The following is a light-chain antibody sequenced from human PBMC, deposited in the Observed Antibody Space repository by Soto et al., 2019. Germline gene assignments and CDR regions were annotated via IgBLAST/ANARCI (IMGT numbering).Light chain of an antibody. Sequence: THTTATLSVSPGERATLSCRASQRVSSSLSGYQQKPGEAPRILIYGASSRAAGSPARFSGSGSGREFTLTISSLLPEEVVVYYCRQHNNCPPWTFGQGTKVDIK. CDR1: QRVSSS. CDR3: RQHNNCPPWT. CDR2: GAS. J-gene: IGKJ1*01. V-gene: IGKV3-15*01.